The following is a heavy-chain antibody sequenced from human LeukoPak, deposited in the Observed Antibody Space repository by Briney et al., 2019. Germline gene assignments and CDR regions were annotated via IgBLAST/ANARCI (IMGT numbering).Heavy chain of an antibody. J-gene: IGHJ4*02. Sequence: GGSLRLSRAASGFTFSDYYMSWLRQAPGKGLVWVSRINSYGSSTSYADSVKGRFTISRDNAKNTLYLQMNSLRAEETAVYYCAKSIYYDSSGYYQDYFDYWGQGTLVTVSS. CDR3: AKSIYYDSSGYYQDYFDY. V-gene: IGHV3-74*01. D-gene: IGHD3-22*01. CDR2: INSYGSST. CDR1: GFTFSDYY.